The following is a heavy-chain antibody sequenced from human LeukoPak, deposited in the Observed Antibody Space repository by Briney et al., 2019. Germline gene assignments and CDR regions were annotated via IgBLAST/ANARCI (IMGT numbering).Heavy chain of an antibody. Sequence: GGSLRLSCAASGFTVSSNYMSWVRQAPGKGLEWVSVIYSGGSTYYADSVKGRFTISRDNSKNTLYLQTNSLRAEDTAVYYCARGRPGYSSGWGIDYWGQGTLVTVSS. V-gene: IGHV3-53*01. CDR3: ARGRPGYSSGWGIDY. D-gene: IGHD6-19*01. CDR2: IYSGGST. J-gene: IGHJ4*02. CDR1: GFTVSSNY.